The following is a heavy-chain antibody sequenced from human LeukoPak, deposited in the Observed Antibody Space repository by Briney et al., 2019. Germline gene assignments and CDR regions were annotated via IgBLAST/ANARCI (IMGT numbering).Heavy chain of an antibody. CDR3: ARDSPLGVAIGSSGMDV. CDR1: GFTVSSSY. Sequence: GGSLRLSCAASGFTVSSSYLSWVRQAPGKGLEWVSVIYAGGNTYYAVSVKGRFTISRHNSENTPYLQMNSLRPEDTAVYYCARDSPLGVAIGSSGMDVWGQGTTVTVSS. CDR2: IYAGGNT. D-gene: IGHD3-10*01. V-gene: IGHV3-53*04. J-gene: IGHJ6*02.